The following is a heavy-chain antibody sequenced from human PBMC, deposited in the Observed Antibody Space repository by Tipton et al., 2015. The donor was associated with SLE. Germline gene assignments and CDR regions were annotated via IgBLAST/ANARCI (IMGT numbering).Heavy chain of an antibody. J-gene: IGHJ3*02. CDR1: GDSVSSNSPA. CDR3: ATYAFDI. CDR2: TYYRSKWYN. Sequence: GLVKPSQTLSPTCAISGDSVSSNSPAWNWIRQSPSRGLEWLGRTYYRSKWYNDYAVSVKSRITISPDTSKNQFSLQLNSVTPEDTALYYCATYAFDIWGQGTMVTVSS. V-gene: IGHV6-1*01.